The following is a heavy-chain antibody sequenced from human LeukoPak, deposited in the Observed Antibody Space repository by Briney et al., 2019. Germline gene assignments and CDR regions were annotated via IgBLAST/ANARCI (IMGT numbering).Heavy chain of an antibody. CDR1: GGSFSGYY. D-gene: IGHD2-8*01. CDR2: INHSGST. J-gene: IGHJ3*02. V-gene: IGHV4-34*01. CDR3: ARGAYCTNGVCHRRAFDI. Sequence: SSETLSLTCAVYGGSFSGYYWSWIRQPPGKGLEWIGEINHSGSTNYNPSLKSRVTISVGTSKNQFSLKLSSVTAADTAVYYCARGAYCTNGVCHRRAFDIWGQGTMVTVSS.